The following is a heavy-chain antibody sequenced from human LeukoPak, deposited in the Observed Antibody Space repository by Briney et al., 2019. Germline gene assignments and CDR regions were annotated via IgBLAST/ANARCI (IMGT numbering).Heavy chain of an antibody. D-gene: IGHD2-15*01. V-gene: IGHV5-51*01. Sequence: GESLKISCKSSGYTFTSCWIGWVRQLPGKGLEWMGIIYPADSDIRYSPSFQGQVTISADKSISTAYLQWNSLKASDTAMYYCARQEYCSGASCYTWFDPWGQGTLVTVSS. CDR3: ARQEYCSGASCYTWFDP. CDR2: IYPADSDI. J-gene: IGHJ5*02. CDR1: GYTFTSCW.